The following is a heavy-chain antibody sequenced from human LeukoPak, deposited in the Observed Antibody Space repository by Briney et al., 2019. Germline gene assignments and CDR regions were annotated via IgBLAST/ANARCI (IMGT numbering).Heavy chain of an antibody. CDR1: GGSISSYY. CDR2: IYYSGST. V-gene: IGHV4-59*08. Sequence: SETLSLTCTVSGGSISSYYWSWIRQPPGKGLEWIGYIYYSGSTNYNPPLKSRVTISVDTSKNQFSLKLSSVTAADTAVYYCARHQKYYYYGMDVWGQGTTVTVSS. J-gene: IGHJ6*02. CDR3: ARHQKYYYYGMDV.